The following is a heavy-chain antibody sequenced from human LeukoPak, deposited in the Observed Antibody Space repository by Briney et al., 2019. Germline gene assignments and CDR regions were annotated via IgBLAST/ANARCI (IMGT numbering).Heavy chain of an antibody. J-gene: IGHJ4*02. V-gene: IGHV3-11*04. Sequence: GGSLRLSCAASGFTFSDYYMSWIRQAPGKGLEWVSYISSSGSTIYYADSVKGRFTISRDNAKNSLYLQMNSLRAEDTAVYYCARWVRGFIQQLVVLASRFQRNGWRYFDYWGQGTLVTVSS. CDR3: ARWVRGFIQQLVVLASRFQRNGWRYFDY. CDR1: GFTFSDYY. D-gene: IGHD6-13*01. CDR2: ISSSGSTI.